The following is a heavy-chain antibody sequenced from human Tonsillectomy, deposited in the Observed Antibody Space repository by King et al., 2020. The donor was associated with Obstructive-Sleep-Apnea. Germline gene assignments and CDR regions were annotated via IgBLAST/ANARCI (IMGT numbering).Heavy chain of an antibody. V-gene: IGHV4-34*01. Sequence: VQLQQWGAGLLKPSETLSLSCAVYGGSFSGYYWSWIRQPPGKGLEWIGEINHSGSTNYNPSLKSRVTISVDTSKNQFSLKLSSVTAADTAVYYCARVAYYGSGSYPPSSVASPADGFDIWGQGTMVTVSS. CDR2: INHSGST. J-gene: IGHJ3*02. CDR1: GGSFSGYY. CDR3: ARVAYYGSGSYPPSSVASPADGFDI. D-gene: IGHD3-10*01.